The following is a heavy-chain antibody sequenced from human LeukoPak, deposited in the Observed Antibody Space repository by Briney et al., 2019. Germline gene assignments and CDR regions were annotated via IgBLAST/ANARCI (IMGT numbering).Heavy chain of an antibody. D-gene: IGHD3-22*01. Sequence: KPSETLSLTCTVSGGSISSYYWGWIRQPQGKGLGWIGSIYTSGSTNYNPSLKSRVTISVDTSKNQFSLKLSSVTAADTAVYYCARVRDRSSYFYDLDYWGQGTLVTVSS. CDR1: GGSISSYY. J-gene: IGHJ4*02. CDR2: IYTSGST. CDR3: ARVRDRSSYFYDLDY. V-gene: IGHV4-4*09.